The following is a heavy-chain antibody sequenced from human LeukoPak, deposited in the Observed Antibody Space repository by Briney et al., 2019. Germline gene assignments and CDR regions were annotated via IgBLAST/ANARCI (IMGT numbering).Heavy chain of an antibody. D-gene: IGHD3-10*01. V-gene: IGHV3-9*01. J-gene: IGHJ4*02. Sequence: PGGSLRLSCAASGFTFSSYAMSWVRQAPGKGLEWVSGISWNSGSIGYADSVKGRFTISRDNAKNSLYLQMNSLRAEDTALYYCAKVYGSGSYRWIDYWGQGTLVTVSS. CDR3: AKVYGSGSYRWIDY. CDR1: GFTFSSYA. CDR2: ISWNSGSI.